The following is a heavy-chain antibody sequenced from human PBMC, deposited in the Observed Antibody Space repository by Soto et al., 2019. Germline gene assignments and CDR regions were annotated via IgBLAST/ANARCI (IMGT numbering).Heavy chain of an antibody. J-gene: IGHJ6*02. CDR3: TTDCCYYYGSSGTSDGMDV. CDR1: GFTFSNAW. CDR2: IKSKTDGGTT. D-gene: IGHD3-22*01. Sequence: PGGSLRLSCAASGFTFSNAWMNWVRQAPGKGLEWAGRIKSKTDGGTTDYAAPVKGRFTISRDDSKTTLYLQMNSLKTEDTAVYYCTTDCCYYYGSSGTSDGMDVWGQGTTVTVSS. V-gene: IGHV3-15*07.